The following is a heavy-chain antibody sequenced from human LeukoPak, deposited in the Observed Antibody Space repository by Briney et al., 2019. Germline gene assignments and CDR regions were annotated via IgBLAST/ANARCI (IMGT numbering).Heavy chain of an antibody. CDR1: GGTFSSYA. CDR3: ARAGTPYGSGERGFDY. J-gene: IGHJ4*02. Sequence: ASVKVSCKASGGTFSSYAISWVRQAPGQGLEWMGRIIPILGIANYAQKFQGRVTITADKSTSTAYMELSSLRSEDTAVYYCARAGTPYGSGERGFDYWGQGTLVTVSS. D-gene: IGHD3-10*01. CDR2: IIPILGIA. V-gene: IGHV1-69*04.